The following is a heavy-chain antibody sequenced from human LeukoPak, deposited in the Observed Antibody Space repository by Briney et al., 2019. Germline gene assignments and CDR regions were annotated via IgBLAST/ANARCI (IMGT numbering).Heavy chain of an antibody. CDR1: GGTFSSYS. CDR2: ITPLLDRT. D-gene: IGHD1-26*01. CDR3: AREGANSGTSHGNYNWFDP. V-gene: IGHV1-69*04. J-gene: IGHJ5*02. Sequence: GASVKVSCKASGGTFSSYSISWVRQAPGQGFEWMGRITPLLDRTNYAQKFQGRVTITADKSTITAYMELSSLRSEDTAVYYCAREGANSGTSHGNYNWFDPWGQGTLVTVSS.